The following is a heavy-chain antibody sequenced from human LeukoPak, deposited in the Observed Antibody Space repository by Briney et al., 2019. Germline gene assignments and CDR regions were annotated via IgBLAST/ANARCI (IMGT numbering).Heavy chain of an antibody. Sequence: PSETLSLTCTVSGGSISSYYWSWIRQPPGKGLEWIGYIYYSGSTNYNPSLKSRVTISVDTSKNQFSLKLRSVTAADTAVYYCARDSALRFFDWFESFDIWGQGTMVTVS. CDR1: GGSISSYY. CDR2: IYYSGST. J-gene: IGHJ3*02. D-gene: IGHD3-9*01. CDR3: ARDSALRFFDWFESFDI. V-gene: IGHV4-59*12.